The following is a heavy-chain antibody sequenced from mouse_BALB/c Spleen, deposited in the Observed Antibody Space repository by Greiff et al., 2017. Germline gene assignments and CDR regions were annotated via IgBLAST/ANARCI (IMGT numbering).Heavy chain of an antibody. CDR3: ARGTYYTLEVLDY. CDR1: GYTFTDYA. J-gene: IGHJ2*01. CDR2: ISTYSGNT. V-gene: IGHV1-67*01. Sequence: QVQLQQSGPELVRPGVSVKISCKGSGYTFTDYAMHWVKQSHAKSLEWIGVISTYSGNTNYNQKFKGKATMTVDKSSSTAYMELARLTSEDSAIYYCARGTYYTLEVLDYWGQGTTLTVSA. D-gene: IGHD2-12*01.